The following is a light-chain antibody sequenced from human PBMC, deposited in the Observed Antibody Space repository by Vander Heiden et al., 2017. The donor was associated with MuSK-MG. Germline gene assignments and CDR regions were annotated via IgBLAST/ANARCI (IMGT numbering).Light chain of an antibody. J-gene: IGKJ2*01. V-gene: IGKV3-11*01. CDR3: TQRSSWYT. CDR1: QSISKF. CDR2: DAS. Sequence: EIVLTQSPATLSLSPGERAILSCRASQSISKFLAWYQQKPGQAPRLLIYDASNRASGIPARFSGSGSGTDFTLTISSLEPEDFAVYYCTQRSSWYTFGQGTKLEIK.